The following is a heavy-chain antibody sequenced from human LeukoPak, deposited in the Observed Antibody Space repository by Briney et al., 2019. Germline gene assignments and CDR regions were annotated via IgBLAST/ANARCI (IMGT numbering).Heavy chain of an antibody. J-gene: IGHJ5*02. D-gene: IGHD2-15*01. Sequence: ASVKVSCKASGYRFTSYGITWVRQAPGQGLEWMGWISAYNDNPKYAENLQGRVSMTTDTSTSTAYMELRSLRSDDTGVYFCTRDWYCSGGSCYDCFDPWGQGTLVTVSS. CDR2: ISAYNDNP. CDR1: GYRFTSYG. CDR3: TRDWYCSGGSCYDCFDP. V-gene: IGHV1-18*01.